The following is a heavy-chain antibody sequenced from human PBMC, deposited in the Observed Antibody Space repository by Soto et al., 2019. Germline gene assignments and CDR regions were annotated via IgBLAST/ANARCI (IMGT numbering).Heavy chain of an antibody. D-gene: IGHD6-6*01. J-gene: IGHJ4*02. CDR1: GFTFSSYA. CDR2: ISASGAYT. CDR3: AKEVIAARPYYFDY. Sequence: AGGSLRLSXAASGFTFSSYAVSWARQTPGKGLEWVSTISASGAYTYYADSVKGRFTISRDNSKNTLYLQMRSLRAGDTATYYCAKEVIAARPYYFDYWGQGTLVTVSS. V-gene: IGHV3-23*01.